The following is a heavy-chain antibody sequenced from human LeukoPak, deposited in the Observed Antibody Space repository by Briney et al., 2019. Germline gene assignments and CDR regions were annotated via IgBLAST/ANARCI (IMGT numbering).Heavy chain of an antibody. CDR1: GFTFRSYS. CDR3: ARGGAGATKDDTFDI. CDR2: ISSGSSAI. V-gene: IGHV3-21*01. J-gene: IGHJ3*02. Sequence: GGSLRLSCADSGFTFRSYSMNWVRQAPGRGLEWVSSISSGSSAIFYADSVKGRFTISRDNAKNSLYLQMISLRVEDTAVYYCARGGAGATKDDTFDIWGQGTMVTVSS. D-gene: IGHD1-1*01.